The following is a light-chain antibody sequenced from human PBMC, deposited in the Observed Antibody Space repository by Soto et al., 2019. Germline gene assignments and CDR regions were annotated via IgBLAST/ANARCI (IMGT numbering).Light chain of an antibody. CDR1: QSVSSY. CDR2: DAS. V-gene: IGKV3-11*01. J-gene: IGKJ1*01. CDR3: QQRSTWPPWT. Sequence: EIVLTQSPATLSLSPGEIATLSCSASQSVSSYLAWYQQKPGQAPRLLIYDASNRATGVPARFSGSGSGTDFTLTISSLEPEDFAVYYCQQRSTWPPWTFGQGTKVDIK.